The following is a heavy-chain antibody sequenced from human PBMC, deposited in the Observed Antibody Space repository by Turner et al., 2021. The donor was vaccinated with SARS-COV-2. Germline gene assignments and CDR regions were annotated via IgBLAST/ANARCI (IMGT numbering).Heavy chain of an antibody. J-gene: IGHJ4*02. V-gene: IGHV3-9*01. D-gene: IGHD4-17*01. CDR2: ISWNSGSI. CDR1: GFTFSNFF. Sequence: EAQLVESGGGFVQPGGSLRLSCEASGFTFSNFFMHWLRQAPGKGLEWVSGISWNSGSIGYADSVKGRFTISRDNAKNSLYLQMNSLRAEDTALYYCAKDIGSGYGDYFDYWGQGTLVTVSS. CDR3: AKDIGSGYGDYFDY.